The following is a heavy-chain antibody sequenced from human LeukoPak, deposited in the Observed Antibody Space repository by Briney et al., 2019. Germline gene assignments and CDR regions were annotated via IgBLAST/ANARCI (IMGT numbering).Heavy chain of an antibody. CDR1: GFTFSSYD. Sequence: GGSLRLSCAASGFTFSSYDMHWVRQAPGKGLEWVSLISYDGSDKYYADSVKGRFTISRDNSKNTLYLQMNSLRAEDTAVYYCAKIGLWTIAAAGWPDYWGQGTLVTVSS. J-gene: IGHJ4*02. CDR3: AKIGLWTIAAAGWPDY. V-gene: IGHV3-30-3*02. CDR2: ISYDGSDK. D-gene: IGHD6-13*01.